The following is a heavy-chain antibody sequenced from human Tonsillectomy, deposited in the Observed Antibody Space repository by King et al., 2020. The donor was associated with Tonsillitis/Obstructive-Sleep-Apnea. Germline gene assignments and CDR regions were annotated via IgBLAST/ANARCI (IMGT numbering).Heavy chain of an antibody. CDR2: VWYDSRNK. CDR1: GFNFDDYG. V-gene: IGHV3-33*06. CDR3: AKSEGHFAEPIDF. J-gene: IGHJ4*02. D-gene: IGHD3-3*02. Sequence: VQLVESGGGVVQPGRSLRLSCAASGFNFDDYGMHWVRQAPGKGLEWVAVVWYDSRNKEYAASVKGRCTRSRDNSKNTVNLQIDNLRSEDTAVYYCAKSEGHFAEPIDFWGQGTLVTVSS.